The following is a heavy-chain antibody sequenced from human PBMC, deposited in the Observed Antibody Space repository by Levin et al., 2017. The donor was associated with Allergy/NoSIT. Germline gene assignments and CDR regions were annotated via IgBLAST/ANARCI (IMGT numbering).Heavy chain of an antibody. V-gene: IGHV4-59*01. CDR3: ARGSHYYDYYMDV. CDR2: IYYSGST. CDR1: GGSISSYY. Sequence: SQTLSLTCTVSGGSISSYYWSWIRQPPGKGLEWIGYIYYSGSTNYNPSLKSLVTLSVDTSKNQFSLKLSSVTAADTAVYYCARGSHYYDYYMDVWGKGTTVTVSS. J-gene: IGHJ6*03.